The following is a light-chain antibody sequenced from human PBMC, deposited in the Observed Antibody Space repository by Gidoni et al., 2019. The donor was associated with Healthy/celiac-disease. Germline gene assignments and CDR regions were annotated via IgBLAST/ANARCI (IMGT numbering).Light chain of an antibody. J-gene: IGKJ3*01. CDR1: QSISSY. CDR3: QQSYSTPLFT. Sequence: DIQMTQSPSSLSASVGDRVTITCRASQSISSYLNWYQQKPGKAPKLLFYAASSLQSGVPSRFSGSGSGTDFTLTISSLQPEDFATYYCQQSYSTPLFTFXPXTKVDIK. CDR2: AAS. V-gene: IGKV1-39*01.